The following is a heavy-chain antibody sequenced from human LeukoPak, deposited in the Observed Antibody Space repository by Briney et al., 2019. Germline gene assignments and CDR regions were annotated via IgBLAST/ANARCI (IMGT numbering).Heavy chain of an antibody. CDR3: ARRRSGWDY. D-gene: IGHD6-19*01. Sequence: SETLSLTCAVYGGSFSGYYWSWIRQPPGKGLEWIGEINHSGSTNYNPSLKSRVTISVDTSKNQFSLKLSSVTAADTAVYYCARRRSGWDYWGQGTLVTVSS. CDR2: INHSGST. V-gene: IGHV4-34*01. J-gene: IGHJ4*02. CDR1: GGSFSGYY.